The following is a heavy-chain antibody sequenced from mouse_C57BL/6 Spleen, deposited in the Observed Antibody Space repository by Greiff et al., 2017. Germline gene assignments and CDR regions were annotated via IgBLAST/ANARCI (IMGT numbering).Heavy chain of an antibody. Sequence: DVKLVESGGDLVKPGGSLKLSCAASGFTFSSYGMSWVRQTPDKRLEWVATISSGGSYTYYPDSVKGRFTISRDNAKNTLYLQMSSLKSEDTAMYYCARGLLRSSMDYWGQGTSVTVSS. V-gene: IGHV5-6*02. CDR3: ARGLLRSSMDY. CDR2: ISSGGSYT. J-gene: IGHJ4*01. D-gene: IGHD1-1*01. CDR1: GFTFSSYG.